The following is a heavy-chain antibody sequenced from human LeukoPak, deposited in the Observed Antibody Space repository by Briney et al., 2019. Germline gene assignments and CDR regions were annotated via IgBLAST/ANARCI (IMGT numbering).Heavy chain of an antibody. D-gene: IGHD1-1*01. Sequence: SGTLSLTCTVAGGSISSSSYYWCWIRQPPGKGLEWMGSIYYSGSTYYNPSLKRRVTISVDTSKNQSSPQLSSVTAADTAVYYCARLPQTGDFAYWGQGTLVTVS. CDR1: GGSISSSSYY. J-gene: IGHJ4*02. V-gene: IGHV4-39*01. CDR2: IYYSGST. CDR3: ARLPQTGDFAY.